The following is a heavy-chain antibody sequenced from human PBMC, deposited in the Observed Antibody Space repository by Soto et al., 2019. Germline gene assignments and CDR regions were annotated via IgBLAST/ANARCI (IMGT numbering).Heavy chain of an antibody. Sequence: SETLSLTCAVYGGSFSGYYWNWIRQPPGKGLEWIGEINHSGSTNYNPSLKSRVTISVDTSKNQFSLKLSSVTAADTAVYYCARGPSRQLVPRWFDPWGQGPLVTVSS. J-gene: IGHJ5*02. CDR1: GGSFSGYY. CDR3: ARGPSRQLVPRWFDP. V-gene: IGHV4-34*01. D-gene: IGHD6-13*01. CDR2: INHSGST.